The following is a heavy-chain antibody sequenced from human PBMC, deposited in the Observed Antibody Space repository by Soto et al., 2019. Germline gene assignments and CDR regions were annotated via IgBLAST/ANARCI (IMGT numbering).Heavy chain of an antibody. CDR1: GFTFSSYG. V-gene: IGHV3-30*18. Sequence: QVQLVESGGGVVQPGRSLRLSCAASGFTFSSYGMHWVRQAPGKGLEWVAVISYDGSNKYYADSVKGRFTISRDNSKNTLYLQMNSLRAEDTAVYYCANGGFDYWGQGTLVTVSS. J-gene: IGHJ4*02. CDR2: ISYDGSNK. CDR3: ANGGFDY. D-gene: IGHD3-10*01.